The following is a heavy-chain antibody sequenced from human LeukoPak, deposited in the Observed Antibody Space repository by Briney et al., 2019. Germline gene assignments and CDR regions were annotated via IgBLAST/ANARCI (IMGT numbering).Heavy chain of an antibody. D-gene: IGHD2-21*02. J-gene: IGHJ5*02. CDR3: AKFRLVYCGGDCYSENNWFDP. V-gene: IGHV3-30*02. CDR1: GFTFSSYG. Sequence: GGSLRLSCAASGFTFSSYGMHWVRQAPGKGLEWVAFIRYDGSNKYYADSVKGRFTISRDNSKNTLYLQMNSLRAEDTAVYYCAKFRLVYCGGDCYSENNWFDPWGQGTLVTVSS. CDR2: IRYDGSNK.